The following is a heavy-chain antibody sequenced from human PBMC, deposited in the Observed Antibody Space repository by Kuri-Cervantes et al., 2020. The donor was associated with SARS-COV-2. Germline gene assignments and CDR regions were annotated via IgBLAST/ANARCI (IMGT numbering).Heavy chain of an antibody. J-gene: IGHJ3*02. D-gene: IGHD3-3*01. CDR3: ARGGGFPGVVITLDDAFDI. Sequence: SETLSLTCTVSGYSISSGYYWGWIRQPPGKGLEWIGSIYHSGSTYYNPSLKSRVTISVDTSKNQFSLKLSSVTAADTAVYYCARGGGFPGVVITLDDAFDIWGQGTMVTVSS. V-gene: IGHV4-38-2*02. CDR1: GYSISSGYY. CDR2: IYHSGST.